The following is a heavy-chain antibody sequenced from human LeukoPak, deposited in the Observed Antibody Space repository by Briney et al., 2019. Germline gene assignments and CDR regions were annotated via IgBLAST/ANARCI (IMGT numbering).Heavy chain of an antibody. Sequence: VASVKVSCKASGYTFTNSYIHWVRQAPGQWLEWMGIINPSGGSTSYAQKFQGRVTMTRDTSTSTGYMELSSLRSEDTAIYYCASGAAAGALFNYWGQGTLVTVSS. CDR3: ASGAAAGALFNY. J-gene: IGHJ4*02. CDR2: INPSGGST. V-gene: IGHV1-46*01. CDR1: GYTFTNSY. D-gene: IGHD6-13*01.